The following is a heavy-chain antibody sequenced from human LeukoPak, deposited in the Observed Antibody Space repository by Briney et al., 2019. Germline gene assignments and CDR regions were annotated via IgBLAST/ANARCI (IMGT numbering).Heavy chain of an antibody. CDR1: GYTFINYD. D-gene: IGHD2-21*02. V-gene: IGHV1-8*01. CDR2: MNPNSGNT. J-gene: IGHJ4*02. CDR3: ARGPTYCGGDCYPL. Sequence: ASVKVSCKASGYTFINYDINWVRQATGQRLEWMGWMNPNSGNTGYAQKFQGRVTMTRNTSISTAYMELSSVRSDDTAVYYCARGPTYCGGDCYPLWGQGTLVTVSS.